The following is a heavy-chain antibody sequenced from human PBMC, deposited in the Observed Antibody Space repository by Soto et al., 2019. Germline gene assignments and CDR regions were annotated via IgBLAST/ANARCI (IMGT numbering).Heavy chain of an antibody. J-gene: IGHJ6*02. D-gene: IGHD2-21*02. Sequence: EVQLVESGGGLVQPGGSLRLSCAASGFTFSSYWMSWVRQAPGKGLEWVANIKQDGSEKYYVDSVKGRFTISRDNAKNSQYLQMNSLRAEDTAVYYCARDPSIVVVTGHLYYYYGMDVWGQGTTVTVSS. V-gene: IGHV3-7*01. CDR2: IKQDGSEK. CDR3: ARDPSIVVVTGHLYYYYGMDV. CDR1: GFTFSSYW.